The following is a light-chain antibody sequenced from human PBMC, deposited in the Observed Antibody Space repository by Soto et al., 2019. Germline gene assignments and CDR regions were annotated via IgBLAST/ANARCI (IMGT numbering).Light chain of an antibody. Sequence: QSVLTQPPSVSGTPGQRVTLSCSGSSSNIGSNTVNWYQQFPGTAPKLLMYGNNQRPSGVPDRFSGSKSGTSASLGISGLQSEDEADYYCAAWDDSLNGYVFGTGTKLTVL. CDR1: SSNIGSNT. V-gene: IGLV1-44*01. CDR3: AAWDDSLNGYV. J-gene: IGLJ1*01. CDR2: GNN.